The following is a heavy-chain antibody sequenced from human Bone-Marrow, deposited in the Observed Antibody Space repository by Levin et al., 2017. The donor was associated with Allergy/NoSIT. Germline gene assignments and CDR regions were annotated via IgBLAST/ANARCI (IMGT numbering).Heavy chain of an antibody. D-gene: IGHD2-2*02. V-gene: IGHV3-30-3*01. CDR2: ISYDGSNK. CDR3: ARGVRRTIVVVPAAILYYYYYGMDV. CDR1: GFTFSSYA. J-gene: IGHJ6*02. Sequence: GESLKISCAASGFTFSSYAMHWVRQAPGKGLEWVAVISYDGSNKYYADSVKGRFTISRDNSKNTLYLQMNSLRAEDTAVYYCARGVRRTIVVVPAAILYYYYYGMDVWGQGTTVTVSS.